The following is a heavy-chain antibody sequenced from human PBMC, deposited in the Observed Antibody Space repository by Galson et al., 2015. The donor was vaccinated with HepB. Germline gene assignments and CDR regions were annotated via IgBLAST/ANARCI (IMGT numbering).Heavy chain of an antibody. D-gene: IGHD4-23*01. CDR2: VYYSGST. V-gene: IGHV4-59*01. CDR3: ARGGGGNSHDY. J-gene: IGHJ4*02. Sequence: LSLTCTVSGGSITSYYWRWIRQPPGKGLEWIGCVYYSGSTNYSPSLESRVTISVDTSKNQFSLNLNSVTAADTAVYYCARGGGGNSHDYWGQGTLVTVSS. CDR1: GGSITSYY.